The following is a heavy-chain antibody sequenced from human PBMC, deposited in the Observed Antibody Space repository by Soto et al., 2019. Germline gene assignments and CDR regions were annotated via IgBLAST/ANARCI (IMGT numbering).Heavy chain of an antibody. D-gene: IGHD2-2*01. CDR3: ARDTSHYFDH. CDR1: GYTSTTYG. Sequence: ASVKVSCKASGYTSTTYGVTWVRQAPGQGLEWMGWITPYNGKTHYAQKFQDRVTMTTDTAATTAYMELRSLTSDDSAMYFCARDTSHYFDHWGQGILVTVSS. CDR2: ITPYNGKT. V-gene: IGHV1-18*01. J-gene: IGHJ4*02.